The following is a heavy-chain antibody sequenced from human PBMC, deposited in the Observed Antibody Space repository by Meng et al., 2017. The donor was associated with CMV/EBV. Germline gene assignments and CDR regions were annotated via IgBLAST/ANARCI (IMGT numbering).Heavy chain of an antibody. CDR3: ASHVYSSSWYTHYYYYYGMDV. V-gene: IGHV1-2*02. J-gene: IGHJ6*02. D-gene: IGHD6-13*01. Sequence: ASVKVSCKASGYTFTGYYMHWVRQAPGQGLEWMGWINPNSGGTNYAQKFQGRVTMTRDTSINTAYMELSRLRSDDTAVYYCASHVYSSSWYTHYYYYYGMDVWGQGTTVTVSS. CDR1: GYTFTGYY. CDR2: INPNSGGT.